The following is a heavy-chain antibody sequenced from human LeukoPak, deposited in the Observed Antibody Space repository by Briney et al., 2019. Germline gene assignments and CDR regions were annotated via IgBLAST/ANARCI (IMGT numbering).Heavy chain of an antibody. CDR2: ISSSSSYI. V-gene: IGHV3-21*01. J-gene: IGHJ6*04. CDR1: GFTFSSYS. Sequence: PGGSLRLSCAASGFTFSSYSMNWVRQAPGKGLEWVSSISSSSSYIYYADSVKGRFTISRDNAKNSLYLQMNSLRAEDTAVYYCARDTRYCSSTSCSMDVWGKGTTVTVSS. D-gene: IGHD2-2*01. CDR3: ARDTRYCSSTSCSMDV.